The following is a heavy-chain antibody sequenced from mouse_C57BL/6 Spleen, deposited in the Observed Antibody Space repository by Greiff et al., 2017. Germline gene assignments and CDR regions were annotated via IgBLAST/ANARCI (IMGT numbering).Heavy chain of an antibody. CDR2: IYPGDGDT. D-gene: IGHD1-1*01. CDR3: ARSSLSATVVAYWYFDV. Sequence: QVQLQQSGAELVKPGASVKLSCKASGYAFSSYWMNWVKQRPGKGLEWIGQIYPGDGDTNYNGKFKGKATLTADKSSSAAYRQLSSLTSEDSAVYVCARSSLSATVVAYWYFDVWGTGTTVTVSS. V-gene: IGHV1-80*01. J-gene: IGHJ1*03. CDR1: GYAFSSYW.